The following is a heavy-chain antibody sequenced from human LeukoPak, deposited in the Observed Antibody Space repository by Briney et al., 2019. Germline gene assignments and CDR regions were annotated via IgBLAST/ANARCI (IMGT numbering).Heavy chain of an antibody. Sequence: ASVKVSCKASGYTFTSYYMHWVRQAPGQGLEWMGIINPSGGSTSYAQKFQGRVTMTRGTSTSTVYMELSSLRSEDTAVYYCARNPQSEYSGSYLDYWGQGTLVTVSS. CDR2: INPSGGST. CDR1: GYTFTSYY. J-gene: IGHJ4*02. V-gene: IGHV1-46*01. CDR3: ARNPQSEYSGSYLDY. D-gene: IGHD1-26*01.